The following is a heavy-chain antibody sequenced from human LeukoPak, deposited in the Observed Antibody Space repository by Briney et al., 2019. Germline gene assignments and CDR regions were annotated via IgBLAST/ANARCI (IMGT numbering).Heavy chain of an antibody. CDR3: ARVNGGSYLIDY. Sequence: SETLSLTCTVSGGPISSYYWSWIRQPPGKGLEWIGYIYYSGSTNYNPSLKSRVTISVDTSKNQFSLKLSSVTAADTAVYYCARVNGGSYLIDYWGQGTLVTVSS. V-gene: IGHV4-59*01. CDR1: GGPISSYY. CDR2: IYYSGST. J-gene: IGHJ4*02. D-gene: IGHD1-26*01.